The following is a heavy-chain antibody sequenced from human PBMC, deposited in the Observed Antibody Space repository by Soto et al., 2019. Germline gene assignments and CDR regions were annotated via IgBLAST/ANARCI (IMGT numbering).Heavy chain of an antibody. Sequence: GGSLRLSCAVSGFTASSNYMSWVRQAPGKGLEWVSVIYSGGLTYYADSVRGRFIISRDNSKNTLYLQMNRLRAEDTAVYYCATSAVSDYYYDYWGQGTLVTVSS. D-gene: IGHD6-19*01. CDR3: ATSAVSDYYYDY. CDR1: GFTASSNY. CDR2: IYSGGLT. J-gene: IGHJ4*02. V-gene: IGHV3-53*01.